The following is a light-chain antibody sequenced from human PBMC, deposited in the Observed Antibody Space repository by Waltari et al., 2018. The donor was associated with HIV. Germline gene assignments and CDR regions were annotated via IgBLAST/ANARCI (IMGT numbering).Light chain of an antibody. CDR2: WAS. CDR3: QQYFNTPLT. CDR1: RTILYNSNNKNY. V-gene: IGKV4-1*01. Sequence: DIVMTQSPDALALSLGERATINCKSSRTILYNSNNKNYLAWYQQKPGQPPKLLIYWASTRESGVPDRFSGSVSGTDFTLTISNVQTEDMAVYYCQQYFNTPLTFGGGTKVEIK. J-gene: IGKJ4*01.